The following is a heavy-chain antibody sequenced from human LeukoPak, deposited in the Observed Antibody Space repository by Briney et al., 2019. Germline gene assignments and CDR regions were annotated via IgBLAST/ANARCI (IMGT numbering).Heavy chain of an antibody. V-gene: IGHV3-7*01. J-gene: IGHJ3*02. Sequence: PGGSLRLSCAASGFTFSSYWMSWVRQAPGKGLEWVANIKQDGSEKYYVDSVKGRFTISRDNSKNTLYLQMNSLRAEDTAVYYCARDREVTTVTWDAFDIWGQGTMVTVSS. CDR2: IKQDGSEK. CDR3: ARDREVTTVTWDAFDI. CDR1: GFTFSSYW. D-gene: IGHD4-17*01.